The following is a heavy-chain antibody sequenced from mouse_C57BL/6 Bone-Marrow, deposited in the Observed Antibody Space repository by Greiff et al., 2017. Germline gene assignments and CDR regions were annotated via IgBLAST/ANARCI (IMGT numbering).Heavy chain of an antibody. CDR1: GYTFTRYW. D-gene: IGHD1-1*01. CDR3: ARSLYYYGSSGFAY. J-gene: IGHJ3*01. V-gene: IGHV1-72*01. CDR2: IDPNSGGT. Sequence: QVQLQQPGAELVKPGASVKLSCKASGYTFTRYWMHWVKQRPGRGLEWIGMIDPNSGGTKYNEKFQSKATLTVDKPSSTAYMQLSSLTSEDSAVYYCARSLYYYGSSGFAYWGQGTLVTVSA.